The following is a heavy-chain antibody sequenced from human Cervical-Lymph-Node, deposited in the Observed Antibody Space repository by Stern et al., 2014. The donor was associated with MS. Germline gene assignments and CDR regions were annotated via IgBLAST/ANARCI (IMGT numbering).Heavy chain of an antibody. D-gene: IGHD2-15*01. CDR3: ARGSDT. J-gene: IGHJ5*02. CDR1: GFTFSSYW. CDR2: IKEDGSET. Sequence: EVQLVESGGGLVQPGGSLRLSCAASGFTFSSYWMNWVRQAPGKGLEWVANIKEDGSETYDVDSVKGRFTITRDNAKNSLYLQMNSLRAEDTAVYYCARGSDTWGQGTLVTVSS. V-gene: IGHV3-7*01.